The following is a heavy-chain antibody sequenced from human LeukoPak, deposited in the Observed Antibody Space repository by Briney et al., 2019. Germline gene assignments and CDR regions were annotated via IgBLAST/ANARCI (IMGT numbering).Heavy chain of an antibody. J-gene: IGHJ6*03. Sequence: SETLSLTCTVSGCSISSGSYYWSWIRQPAGRGLEWIGRIYTSGSTNYNPSLKSRVTISVGTSKNQFSLKLSSVTAADTAVYYCARGLYYYDSSGSPPYYYYYMDVWGKGTTVTVSS. D-gene: IGHD3-22*01. CDR1: GCSISSGSYY. CDR3: ARGLYYYDSSGSPPYYYYYMDV. CDR2: IYTSGST. V-gene: IGHV4-61*02.